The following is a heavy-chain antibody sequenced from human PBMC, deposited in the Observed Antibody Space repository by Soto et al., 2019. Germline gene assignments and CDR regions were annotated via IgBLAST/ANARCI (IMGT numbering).Heavy chain of an antibody. CDR3: ARVSSGWTFDY. Sequence: SETLSLTCTVSGGSISSGGYYWSWIRQHPGKGLEWIGYIYYSGSTNYNPSLKSRVTISVDTSKNQFSLKLSSVISADTAVYYCARVSSGWTFDYWGQGTLVTVSS. D-gene: IGHD6-19*01. CDR1: GGSISSGGYY. J-gene: IGHJ4*02. V-gene: IGHV4-61*08. CDR2: IYYSGST.